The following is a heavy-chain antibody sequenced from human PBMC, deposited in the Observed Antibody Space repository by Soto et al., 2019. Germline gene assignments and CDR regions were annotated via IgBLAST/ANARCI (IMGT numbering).Heavy chain of an antibody. Sequence: GSLRLSCAASGFTFTNYWMQWIRQPAGKGLEWIGRVYSSGTTDYNPSLNSRATMSVETSKNQFSLKLTSVTAADTAVYYCARDIGSYAYAEGYWGQGIQVTVSS. CDR2: VYSSGTT. CDR3: ARDIGSYAYAEGY. CDR1: GFTFTNYW. J-gene: IGHJ4*02. V-gene: IGHV4-4*07. D-gene: IGHD2-2*01.